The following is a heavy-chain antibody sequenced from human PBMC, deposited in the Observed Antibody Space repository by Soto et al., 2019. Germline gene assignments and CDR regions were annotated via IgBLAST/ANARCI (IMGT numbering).Heavy chain of an antibody. V-gene: IGHV3-23*01. CDR1: GFSFSNYA. CDR3: GQSGSVDSSGDFFDF. D-gene: IGHD2-21*01. Sequence: PGGSLRLSCAASGFSFSNYAMSWIRQAPGKGLEWLSRINGRATSTYYADSVKGRFAISRDNSENTVFLQLNSLSADDTAVYFCGQSGSVDSSGDFFDFWGQGTLVTVSS. J-gene: IGHJ4*02. CDR2: INGRATST.